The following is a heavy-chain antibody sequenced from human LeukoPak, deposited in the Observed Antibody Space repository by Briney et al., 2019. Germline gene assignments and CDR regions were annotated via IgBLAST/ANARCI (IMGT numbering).Heavy chain of an antibody. D-gene: IGHD2/OR15-2a*01. CDR3: AKDSQSVAFFLDDAFDL. Sequence: GGSLRLSCTASGLTFSTYASSWVSQTPGKGLEWLTVISATGSTTYYADSVRGRFTISRDNSKNTLYLQMNSLRVEDTAVDYCAKDSQSVAFFLDDAFDLWGQGTIVTVSA. CDR2: ISATGSTT. J-gene: IGHJ3*01. CDR1: GLTFSTYA. V-gene: IGHV3-23*01.